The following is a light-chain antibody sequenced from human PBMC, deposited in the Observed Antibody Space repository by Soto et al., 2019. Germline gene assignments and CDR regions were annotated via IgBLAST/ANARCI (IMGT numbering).Light chain of an antibody. J-gene: IGKJ4*01. CDR3: QHYDNSPLT. CDR1: QTVSSSR. Sequence: IVLTQSPGTLSLSPGERATLSCRASQTVSSSRLVWYQQKVGQAPRLLIYGASNRATGIPDRFSGSGSGTDFTLTISRLEPEDFAVYYCQHYDNSPLTFGGGTKVDIK. V-gene: IGKV3-20*01. CDR2: GAS.